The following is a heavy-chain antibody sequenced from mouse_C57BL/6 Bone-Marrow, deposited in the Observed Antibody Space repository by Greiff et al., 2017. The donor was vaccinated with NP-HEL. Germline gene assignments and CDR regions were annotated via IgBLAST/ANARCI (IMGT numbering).Heavy chain of an antibody. V-gene: IGHV5-4*01. J-gene: IGHJ3*01. D-gene: IGHD2-12*01. Sequence: EVNVVESGGGLVKPGGSLKLSCAASGFTFSSYAMSWVRQTPEKRLEWVATISDGGSYTYYPDNVKGRFTISRDNAKNNLYLQMSHLKSEDTAMYYCAREGYYSPPFAYWGQGTLVTVSA. CDR2: ISDGGSYT. CDR3: AREGYYSPPFAY. CDR1: GFTFSSYA.